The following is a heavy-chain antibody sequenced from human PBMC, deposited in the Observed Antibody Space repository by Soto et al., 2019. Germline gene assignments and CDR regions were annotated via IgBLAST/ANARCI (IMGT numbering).Heavy chain of an antibody. CDR3: ATDFGGRRYFYTGMDV. CDR2: VIPIFGST. V-gene: IGHV1-69*01. J-gene: IGHJ6*02. D-gene: IGHD3-10*01. Sequence: QGQLLQSGAEVKKPGSSVKVSCKASGGTISTFSINWVRQAPGQGLEWVGGVIPIFGSTNYAQKFQGRVTITADEASNTGYKELNSPGSEDPAGYFCATDFGGRRYFYTGMDVWGQGTTGTVPS. CDR1: GGTISTFS.